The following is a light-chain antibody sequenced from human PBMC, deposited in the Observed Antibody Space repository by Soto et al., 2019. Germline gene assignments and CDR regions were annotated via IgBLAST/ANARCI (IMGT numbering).Light chain of an antibody. CDR2: VVS. Sequence: KHMTRSPCSLSSSVGDRVTITFRASQSISRWLAWYQQKPGKVPKLLISVVSTLQSGVPSRFSGSGYGTEFTLTISSLQPEDFATYYCQQTHDTPITFGQGTRLEIK. V-gene: IGKV1-39*01. CDR1: QSISRW. CDR3: QQTHDTPIT. J-gene: IGKJ5*01.